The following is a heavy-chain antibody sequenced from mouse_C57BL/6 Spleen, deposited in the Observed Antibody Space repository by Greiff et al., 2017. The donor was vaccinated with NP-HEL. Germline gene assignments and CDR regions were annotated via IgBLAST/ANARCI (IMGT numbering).Heavy chain of an antibody. J-gene: IGHJ2*01. CDR2: ISYDGSN. CDR3: ALANWDVFDY. CDR1: GYSITSGYY. Sequence: EVQRVESGPGLVKPSQSLSLTCSVTGYSITSGYYWNWIRQFPGNKLEWMGYISYDGSNNYNPSLKNRISITRDTSKNQFFLKLNSVTTEDTATYYCALANWDVFDYWGQGTTLTVSS. D-gene: IGHD4-1*01. V-gene: IGHV3-6*01.